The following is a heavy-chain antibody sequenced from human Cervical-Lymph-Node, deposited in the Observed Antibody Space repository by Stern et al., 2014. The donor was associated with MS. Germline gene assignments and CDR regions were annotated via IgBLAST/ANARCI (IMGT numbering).Heavy chain of an antibody. CDR2: IWYDGSNP. Sequence: DQLVESGGGVVQPGRSLRLSCAASGFSFSRYAMHWVRQAPDQGLEWVALIWYDGSNPYYADSVTGRFTISRDNFKNTLYLQMNSLRAEDTAVYYCASAYSSSHYYFDYWGQGTLVTVSS. CDR3: ASAYSSSHYYFDY. D-gene: IGHD6-13*01. V-gene: IGHV3-33*01. J-gene: IGHJ4*02. CDR1: GFSFSRYA.